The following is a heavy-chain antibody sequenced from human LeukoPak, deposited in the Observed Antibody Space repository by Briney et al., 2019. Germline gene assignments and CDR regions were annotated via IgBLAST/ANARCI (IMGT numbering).Heavy chain of an antibody. V-gene: IGHV3-20*04. J-gene: IGHJ4*02. CDR3: ARGTLKAAATDFDY. CDR1: GFTFDDYG. D-gene: IGHD6-13*01. CDR2: INWNGGST. Sequence: GGSLRLSCAASGFTFDDYGMSWVRQAPGKGLEWVSGINWNGGSTGYADSVKGRFTISRDNAKNALYLQMNSLRAEDTALYYCARGTLKAAATDFDYWGQGTLVTVSS.